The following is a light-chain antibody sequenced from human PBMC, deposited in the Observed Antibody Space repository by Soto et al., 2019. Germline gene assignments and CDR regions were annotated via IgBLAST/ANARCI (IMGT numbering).Light chain of an antibody. J-gene: IGLJ3*02. CDR2: LEGSGSY. Sequence: QSVLTQSSSASASLGSSVKLTCTLSSGHSGYIIAWHQQQPGTAPRFLMKLEGSGSYNKGSGVPDRFSGSSSGADRYLTISNLQFEDEADYYCETWDINTRVFGGGTKLTVL. CDR3: ETWDINTRV. CDR1: SGHSGYI. V-gene: IGLV4-60*02.